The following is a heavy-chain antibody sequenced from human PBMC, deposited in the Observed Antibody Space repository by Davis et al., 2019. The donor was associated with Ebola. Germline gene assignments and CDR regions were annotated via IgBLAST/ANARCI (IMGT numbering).Heavy chain of an antibody. Sequence: GESLKISCKGSGYSFTNYWISWVRQMPGKGLEWMGRIDPSDSYTNYSPSFQGHVTISADKSISTAYLQWSSLKASDTAMYYCARLGSNKRGDYYYGMDVWGKGTTVTVSS. D-gene: IGHD4-11*01. J-gene: IGHJ6*04. CDR2: IDPSDSYT. V-gene: IGHV5-10-1*01. CDR1: GYSFTNYW. CDR3: ARLGSNKRGDYYYGMDV.